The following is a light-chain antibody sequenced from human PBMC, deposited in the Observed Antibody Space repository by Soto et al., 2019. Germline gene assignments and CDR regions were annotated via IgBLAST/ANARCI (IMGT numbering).Light chain of an antibody. J-gene: IGKJ1*01. CDR3: QQSNTFPRT. CDR1: QDISGR. V-gene: IGKV1-12*01. Sequence: DIQMTQSPSSVSASVGDRVTISCRASQDISGRLAWYQQKPGKAPRFLIYDASTLQSGVPSRFSGRGSGTDSTLTISSLQPEDFATDYCQQSNTFPRTFGPGTKVEIK. CDR2: DAS.